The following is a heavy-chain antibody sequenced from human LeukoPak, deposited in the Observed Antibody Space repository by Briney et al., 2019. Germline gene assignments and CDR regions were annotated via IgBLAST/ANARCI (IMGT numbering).Heavy chain of an antibody. J-gene: IGHJ3*02. CDR1: GGSISSGDYY. V-gene: IGHV4-30-4*08. Sequence: PSETLSLTCTVSGGSISSGDYYWSWVRQPPGKGLEWIGYIYYSGSTYYNPSLKSRVTISVDTSKNQFSLKLSSVTAADTAVYYCARPRGYYYDLGTAFDIWGQGTMVTVSS. CDR3: ARPRGYYYDLGTAFDI. CDR2: IYYSGST. D-gene: IGHD3-22*01.